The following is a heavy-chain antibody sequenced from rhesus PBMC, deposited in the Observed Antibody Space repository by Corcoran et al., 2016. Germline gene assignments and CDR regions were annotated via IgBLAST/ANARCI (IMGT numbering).Heavy chain of an antibody. CDR1: GYSISSGYY. CDR2: IYGSGGSN. CDR3: ARVGSSWSEWDTVGTEWYFDL. D-gene: IGHD5-42*01. Sequence: QVQLQESGPGLVKPSETLSLTCAVSGYSISSGYYWCWIRQPPGKGLEWIGSIYGSGGSNYLNPSLKSRVTLSVATSKNQFSLKLSSVTAADTAVYYCARVGSSWSEWDTVGTEWYFDLWGPGTPITISS. V-gene: IGHV4S14*01. J-gene: IGHJ2*01.